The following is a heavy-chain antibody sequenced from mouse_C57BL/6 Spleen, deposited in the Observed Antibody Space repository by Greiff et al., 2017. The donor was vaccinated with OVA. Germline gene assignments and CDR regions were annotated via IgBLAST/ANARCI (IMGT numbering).Heavy chain of an antibody. CDR1: GYAFSSSW. Sequence: QVQLKESGPELVKPGASVKISCKASGYAFSSSWMNWVKQRPGKGLEWIGRIYPGDGDTNYNGKFKGKATLTADKSSSTAYMQLSSLTSEDSAVYFCARGSTTVVDLYYAMDYWGQGTSVTVSS. CDR2: IYPGDGDT. D-gene: IGHD1-1*01. J-gene: IGHJ4*01. V-gene: IGHV1-82*01. CDR3: ARGSTTVVDLYYAMDY.